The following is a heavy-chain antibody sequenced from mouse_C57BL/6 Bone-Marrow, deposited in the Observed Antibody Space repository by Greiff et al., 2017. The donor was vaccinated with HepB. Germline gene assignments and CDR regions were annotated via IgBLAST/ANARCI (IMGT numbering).Heavy chain of an antibody. CDR3: ARGASGPWFAY. V-gene: IGHV5-15*01. Sequence: EVKLVESGGGLVQPGGSLKLSCAASGFTFSDYGMAWVRQAPRKGPEWVAFISNLAYSIYYADTVTGRFTISRENAKNTLYLEMSSLRSEDTAMYYCARGASGPWFAYWGQGTLVIVSA. J-gene: IGHJ3*01. CDR1: GFTFSDYG. D-gene: IGHD6-1*01. CDR2: ISNLAYSI.